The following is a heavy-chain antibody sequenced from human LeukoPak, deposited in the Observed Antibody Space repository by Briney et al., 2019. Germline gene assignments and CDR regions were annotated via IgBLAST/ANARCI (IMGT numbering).Heavy chain of an antibody. J-gene: IGHJ4*02. Sequence: VQPGGSLRLSCAASGFTFTSYSTNWVRQAPGKGLEWVSYIDSSGSIIYYADSVKGRFTISRDNAKNSLYLQMNSLRDEDTAVYYCARESYWGPSAKGFDYWGQGTLVTVSS. V-gene: IGHV3-48*02. CDR3: ARESYWGPSAKGFDY. CDR2: IDSSGSII. CDR1: GFTFTSYS. D-gene: IGHD7-27*01.